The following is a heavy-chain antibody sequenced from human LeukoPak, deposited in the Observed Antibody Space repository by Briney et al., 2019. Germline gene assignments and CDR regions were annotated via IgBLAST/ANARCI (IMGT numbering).Heavy chain of an antibody. CDR1: GFTVSNKF. V-gene: IGHV3-66*02. Sequence: GGSLRLSCAASGFTVSNKFMTWVRQAPGKGLEWVSVIYSGDSTYYADSVKGRFTISRDNSKNTLYLQMNSLRAEDTAVYYCAREGSSGRSDAFDIWGQGTMVTVSS. D-gene: IGHD3-22*01. J-gene: IGHJ3*02. CDR3: AREGSSGRSDAFDI. CDR2: IYSGDST.